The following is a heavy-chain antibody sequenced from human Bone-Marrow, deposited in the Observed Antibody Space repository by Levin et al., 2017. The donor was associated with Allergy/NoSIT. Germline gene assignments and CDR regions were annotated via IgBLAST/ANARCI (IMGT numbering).Heavy chain of an antibody. J-gene: IGHJ6*02. Sequence: PGGSLRLSFTASGFPFNTYAMHWVRQGKGKGLEWVSTISSAGDTFYSDSVKGRFTISRDNGKNSLYFQMNSLRAGDTAVYYCARERYYYGSGYKYGLDLWGQGTTVTVSS. CDR2: ISSAGDT. D-gene: IGHD3-10*01. CDR3: ARERYYYGSGYKYGLDL. V-gene: IGHV3-13*01. CDR1: GFPFNTYA.